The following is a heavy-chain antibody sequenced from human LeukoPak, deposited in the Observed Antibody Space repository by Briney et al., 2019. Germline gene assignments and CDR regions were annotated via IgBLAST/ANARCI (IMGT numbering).Heavy chain of an antibody. V-gene: IGHV4-34*09. J-gene: IGHJ4*02. CDR1: GGSFSGYY. CDR2: FYYSGST. CDR3: ARGYCSGGSCYSARY. D-gene: IGHD2-15*01. Sequence: TLSLTCAVYGGSFSGYYWSWIRQLPGKGLEWIGYFYYSGSTNYNPSLKSRLTISADTSKNKFSLKLSSVTVADTAIYYCARGYCSGGSCYSARYWGQGTLVTVSS.